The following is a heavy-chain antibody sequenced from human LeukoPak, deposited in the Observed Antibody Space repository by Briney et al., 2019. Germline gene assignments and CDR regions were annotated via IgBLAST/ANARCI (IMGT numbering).Heavy chain of an antibody. CDR1: GFTFSSYS. CDR2: ISSSSSYI. V-gene: IGHV3-21*01. CDR3: ARGEWSSSPFDY. Sequence: NPGGSLRLSCAASGFTFSSYSMNWVRQAPGKGLEWVSFISSSSSYIYYADSVRGRFTISRDNAKSSLYLQMNSLRAEDTAVYYCARGEWSSSPFDYWGQGTLVTVSS. J-gene: IGHJ4*02. D-gene: IGHD6-6*01.